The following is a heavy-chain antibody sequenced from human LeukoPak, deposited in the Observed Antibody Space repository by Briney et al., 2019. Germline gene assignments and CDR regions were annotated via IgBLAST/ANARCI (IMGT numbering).Heavy chain of an antibody. D-gene: IGHD3-16*01. CDR2: INHSGST. V-gene: IGHV4-34*01. Sequence: SETLSLTCAVYVGSFSGYYWSWIRQPPGKGLEWIGEINHSGSTNYNPSLKSRVTISVDTSKNQFSLKLSSVTAADTAMYYCARVKDPGGYYYYYYMDVWGKGTTVTVSS. J-gene: IGHJ6*03. CDR1: VGSFSGYY. CDR3: ARVKDPGGYYYYYYMDV.